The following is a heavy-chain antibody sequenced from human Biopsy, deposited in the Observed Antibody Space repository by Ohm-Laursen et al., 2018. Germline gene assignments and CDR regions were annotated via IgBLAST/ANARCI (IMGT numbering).Heavy chain of an antibody. CDR1: GGSFSDYY. CDR3: ARQEFATSPLDY. D-gene: IGHD3-10*01. Sequence: SETLSLTCAVYGGSFSDYYWSWIRQPPGKGLEWIGEINHRGATNYNPSLKSRVTISADRSKNQFSLKLTSVTAADTAMYYCARQEFATSPLDYWGQGSLVTVSS. J-gene: IGHJ4*02. V-gene: IGHV4-34*01. CDR2: INHRGAT.